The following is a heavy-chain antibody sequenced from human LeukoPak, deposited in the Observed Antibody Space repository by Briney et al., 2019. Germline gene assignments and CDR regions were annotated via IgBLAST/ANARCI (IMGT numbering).Heavy chain of an antibody. CDR1: GGSINSFY. J-gene: IGHJ4*02. D-gene: IGHD6-6*01. Sequence: PSETLSLTCTVSGGSINSFYWTWLRQPAGKGLEWIGRIYSSGSTNFNPSLKSRVTMSVDTSKNQFSLRLSSVTAADTAAYFCARENWRSKSIDFDSWGQGTLVTVSS. CDR3: ARENWRSKSIDFDS. CDR2: IYSSGST. V-gene: IGHV4-4*07.